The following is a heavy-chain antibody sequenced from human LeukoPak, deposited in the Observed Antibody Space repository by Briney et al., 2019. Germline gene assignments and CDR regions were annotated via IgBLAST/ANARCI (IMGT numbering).Heavy chain of an antibody. V-gene: IGHV3-7*01. D-gene: IGHD3-9*01. CDR3: ARNPLTGYYQAFDY. Sequence: TGGSLRLSCAASGFTFSRYWMSWVRQAPGKGLEWVANIRQDGSEKYYVDSVKGRFTISRDNAKNSLYLQMNSLRAEDTAVYYCARNPLTGYYQAFDYWGQGTLVTVSS. J-gene: IGHJ4*02. CDR1: GFTFSRYW. CDR2: IRQDGSEK.